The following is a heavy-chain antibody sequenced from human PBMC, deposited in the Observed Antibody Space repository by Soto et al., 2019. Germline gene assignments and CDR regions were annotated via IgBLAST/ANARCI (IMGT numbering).Heavy chain of an antibody. Sequence: SETLSLTCTVSGGSISSYYWSWIRQPAGKGLEWIGRIYTSGSTNYNPSLKSRVTMSVDTSKNQFSLKLSSVTAADTAVYYCARDCSGGSCYRENYYYYGMDVWGQGTTVTVSS. CDR3: ARDCSGGSCYRENYYYYGMDV. CDR1: GGSISSYY. J-gene: IGHJ6*02. V-gene: IGHV4-4*07. CDR2: IYTSGST. D-gene: IGHD2-15*01.